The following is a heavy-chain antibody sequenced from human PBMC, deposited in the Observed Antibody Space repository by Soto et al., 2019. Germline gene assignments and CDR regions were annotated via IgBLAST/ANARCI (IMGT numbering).Heavy chain of an antibody. J-gene: IGHJ4*02. Sequence: GGSLRLSCAASGFSFSGYAMSWVRQAPGKGLEWVSSISGDGGDTYYADSVRGRFTISRDNFQDIIYLQLNSLRAEDTALYYCARPRIGSSGEQLDSWGQGTLVTVSS. CDR3: ARPRIGSSGEQLDS. CDR1: GFSFSGYA. V-gene: IGHV3-23*01. D-gene: IGHD6-6*01. CDR2: ISGDGGDT.